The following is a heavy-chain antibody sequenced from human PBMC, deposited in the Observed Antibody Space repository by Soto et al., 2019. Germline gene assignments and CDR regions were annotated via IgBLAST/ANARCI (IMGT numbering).Heavy chain of an antibody. D-gene: IGHD3-16*01. CDR2: MTHTGVIT. Sequence: QGQLVESGGGVVQPGGSLRLSCAASGFSFSSHTMHWVRQAPGKGLEWLSLMTHTGVITFYAESVKGRFTISRDNSKNTPFLQMNSLRPEDTGLEYYASTQFLTIVAGGNFWGLGTEVTVSA. CDR1: GFSFSSHT. J-gene: IGHJ4*01. V-gene: IGHV3-30-3*01. CDR3: ASTQFLTIVAGGNF.